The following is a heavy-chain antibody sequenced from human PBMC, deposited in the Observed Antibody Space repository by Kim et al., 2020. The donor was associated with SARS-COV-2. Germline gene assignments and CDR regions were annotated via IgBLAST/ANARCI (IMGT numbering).Heavy chain of an antibody. Sequence: SETLSLTCTVSGCSISSSSYYWGWIRQPPGKGLEWIGSIYYSGSTYYNPSLKSRVTISVDTSKNQFSLKLSSVTAADTAVYYCARRETSLGDYYYGMDVWGQGATVTVSS. CDR2: IYYSGST. J-gene: IGHJ6*02. CDR1: GCSISSSSYY. D-gene: IGHD3-16*01. CDR3: ARRETSLGDYYYGMDV. V-gene: IGHV4-39*01.